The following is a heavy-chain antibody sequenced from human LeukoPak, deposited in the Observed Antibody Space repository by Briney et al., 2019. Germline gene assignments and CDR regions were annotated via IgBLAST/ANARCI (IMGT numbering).Heavy chain of an antibody. J-gene: IGHJ4*02. CDR1: GFPFSSYS. V-gene: IGHV3-48*01. CDR2: ISASGSNI. Sequence: GGSLRLPCAASGFPFSSYSMNWVRQAPGKGLEWVSYISASGSNIYYLDSVKGRFTVSRDNAMNSLFLQMDRPRAEDTAVYYCVRVKGTYFDFWGQGTLVTVSS. CDR3: VRVKGTYFDF. D-gene: IGHD1-1*01.